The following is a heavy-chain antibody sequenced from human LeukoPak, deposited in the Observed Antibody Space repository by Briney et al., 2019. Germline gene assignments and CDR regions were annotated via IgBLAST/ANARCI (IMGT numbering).Heavy chain of an antibody. V-gene: IGHV3-48*03. Sequence: GGSLRLSCAASGFTFSSYEMNWVRQAPGKGLEWVSYISSGGSTIYYADSVRGRFTISRDNAKNSLYLHMNSLRAEDTAVYYCARRSGWLQNQSSADQPNFDYWGQGALVTVSS. CDR2: ISSGGSTI. J-gene: IGHJ4*02. CDR1: GFTFSSYE. CDR3: ARRSGWLQNQSSADQPNFDY. D-gene: IGHD5-24*01.